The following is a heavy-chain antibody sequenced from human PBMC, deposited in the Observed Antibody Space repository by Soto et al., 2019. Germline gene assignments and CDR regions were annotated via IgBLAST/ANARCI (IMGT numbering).Heavy chain of an antibody. CDR2: INGDGRGT. D-gene: IGHD3-10*01. CDR3: ARGLYRVYGHDY. CDR1: GFTFSSYW. Sequence: EVQLVESGGGLVQPGGSLRLSCAASGFTFSSYWMHWVRQAPGKGLVWVSRINGDGRGTGYADSVRGRFTISRDNAKNTLYLQMNGRRAEDTAVYYCARGLYRVYGHDYVGQGTLVTVSS. J-gene: IGHJ4*02. V-gene: IGHV3-74*01.